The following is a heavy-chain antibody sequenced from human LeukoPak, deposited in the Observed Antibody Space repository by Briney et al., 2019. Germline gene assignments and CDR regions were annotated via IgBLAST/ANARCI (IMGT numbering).Heavy chain of an antibody. CDR1: GYTFTSYG. CDR2: ISAYNGNT. J-gene: IGHJ4*02. Sequence: ASVQVSCQASGYTFTSYGISWVRQAPGQGLEWMGWISAYNGNTNYAQKLQGRVTMTTDTSTSTAYMELRSLRSDDTAVYYCARKSRGSYLYWGEYYFDYWSQGTLVTVSS. V-gene: IGHV1-18*01. D-gene: IGHD1-26*01. CDR3: ARKSRGSYLYWGEYYFDY.